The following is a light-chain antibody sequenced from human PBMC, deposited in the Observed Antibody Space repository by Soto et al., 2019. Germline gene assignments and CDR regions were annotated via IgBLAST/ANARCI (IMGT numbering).Light chain of an antibody. J-gene: IGKJ1*01. Sequence: ETVMSQSPATLSVSPGERVTLSCWASESVNDNLAWYHQKPGQAPRLIIHGASSRATGVPDRITGSGSGTDFTLSISRLDPEDFAVYYCQQYGGSTRTFGQGTKVDI. CDR1: ESVNDN. V-gene: IGKV3-20*01. CDR2: GAS. CDR3: QQYGGSTRT.